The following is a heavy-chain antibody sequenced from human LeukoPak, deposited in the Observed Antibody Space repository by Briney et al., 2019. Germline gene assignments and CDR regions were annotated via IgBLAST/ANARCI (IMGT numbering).Heavy chain of an antibody. CDR3: AKRAAAVWEYFDY. D-gene: IGHD6-13*01. Sequence: ASVKVSCKVSGYALSDLSMQWVRQAPGKGLEWMGGRDPENGETIHAERFQGRVTMTEDTSADTASTELSSLRSDDTAVYYCAKRAAAVWEYFDYWGQGTLVTVSS. V-gene: IGHV1-24*01. CDR2: RDPENGET. J-gene: IGHJ4*02. CDR1: GYALSDLS.